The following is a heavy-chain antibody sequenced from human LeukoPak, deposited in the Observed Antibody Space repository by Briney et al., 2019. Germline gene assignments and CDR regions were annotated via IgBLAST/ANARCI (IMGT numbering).Heavy chain of an antibody. Sequence: SETPSLTCAASGYSISSGYYWGWIRQPPGKGLEWIGSIYHSGSTYYNPSLKSRVTISVDTSKNQFSLKLSSVTAADTAVYYCARLERYCSGGSCYSTYIWFDPWGQGTLVTVSS. D-gene: IGHD2-15*01. CDR3: ARLERYCSGGSCYSTYIWFDP. CDR1: GYSISSGYY. CDR2: IYHSGST. J-gene: IGHJ5*02. V-gene: IGHV4-38-2*01.